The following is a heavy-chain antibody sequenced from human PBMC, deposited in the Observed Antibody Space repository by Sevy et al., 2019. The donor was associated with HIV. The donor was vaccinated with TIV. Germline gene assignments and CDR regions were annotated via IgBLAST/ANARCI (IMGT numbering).Heavy chain of an antibody. V-gene: IGHV3-48*02. CDR1: GFTFSSFI. CDR2: ISSSGSSI. D-gene: IGHD2-21*02. CDR3: ARASSPYCGGDCLYAFNI. Sequence: GGSLRLSCAASGFTFSSFIMNWVRQAPGKTLEWISYISSSGSSIYYADSVKGRFSISRDNAKRSLYLQMNSLRDEDTAVYYCARASSPYCGGDCLYAFNIWGQGTMVTVSS. J-gene: IGHJ3*02.